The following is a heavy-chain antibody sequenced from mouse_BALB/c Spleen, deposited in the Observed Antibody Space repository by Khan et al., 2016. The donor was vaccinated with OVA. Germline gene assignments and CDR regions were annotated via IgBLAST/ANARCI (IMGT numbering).Heavy chain of an antibody. CDR2: INTYTGEP. Sequence: QIQLVQSGPEVKKPGETVKISCKASGHTFTKFGMNWVKQAPGKGLKWMGWINTYTGEPTYADDFNGRFAFSLETSASTAYLQINNLKHEDTATFFGARPPYFSYVLDNWGQGTSVTGSS. V-gene: IGHV9-3-1*01. D-gene: IGHD2-10*01. CDR1: GHTFTKFG. J-gene: IGHJ4*01. CDR3: ARPPYFSYVLDN.